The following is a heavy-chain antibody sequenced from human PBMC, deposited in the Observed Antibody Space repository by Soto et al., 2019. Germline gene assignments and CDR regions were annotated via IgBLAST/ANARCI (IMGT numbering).Heavy chain of an antibody. D-gene: IGHD7-27*01. Sequence: GGSLRLSCAASGFTFSNYAMTWVRQAPGKGLEWVSAISGSGDSIYYAESVKGRFTISRDNSKNTLYLQMNSLRADDWAVYYCSTGRQMGYWGQGTLVTVSS. CDR2: ISGSGDSI. V-gene: IGHV3-23*01. CDR3: STGRQMGY. J-gene: IGHJ4*02. CDR1: GFTFSNYA.